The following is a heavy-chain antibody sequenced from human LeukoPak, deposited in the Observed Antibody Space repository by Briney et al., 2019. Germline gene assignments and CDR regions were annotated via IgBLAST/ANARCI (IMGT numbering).Heavy chain of an antibody. CDR3: ARNRSMTTTPGFDH. Sequence: NPSETLSLTCAVSAYSIRGDDYWGWVRQSPGKGLEWIGSIYHSGITHYNPSLKSRVTISVDTSKNQFSLMLNSVTAADTAVYYCARNRSMTTTPGFDHWGQGTLVTVSS. V-gene: IGHV4-38-2*01. CDR1: AYSIRGDDY. J-gene: IGHJ4*02. D-gene: IGHD4-11*01. CDR2: IYHSGIT.